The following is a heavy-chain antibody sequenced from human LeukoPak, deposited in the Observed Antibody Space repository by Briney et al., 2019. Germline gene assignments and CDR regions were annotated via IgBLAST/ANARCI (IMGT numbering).Heavy chain of an antibody. J-gene: IGHJ4*02. Sequence: GGSLRLSCAASGFTFSSYWMHWVRQAPGKGLVWVSRINSDGSSTSYADSVKGRFTISRDNAKNTLYLQMNSLRAEDTAVYYCAKDPHLAGDHDYWGQGTLVTVSS. V-gene: IGHV3-74*01. D-gene: IGHD6-19*01. CDR3: AKDPHLAGDHDY. CDR2: INSDGSST. CDR1: GFTFSSYW.